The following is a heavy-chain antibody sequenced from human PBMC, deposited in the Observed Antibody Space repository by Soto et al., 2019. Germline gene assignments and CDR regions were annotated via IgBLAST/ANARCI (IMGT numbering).Heavy chain of an antibody. CDR2: IYPGGSET. CDR3: ARLDTVVVPARYGMGV. Sequence: PGESLKISCKGSGYTFTSYWIVWVRQTPGKGLEWMGTIYPGGSETKYSPSFQGQVTISVDKSISTAYLLWSSLKASDTAIYYCARLDTVVVPARYGMGVWGQGTTVTVSS. J-gene: IGHJ6*02. CDR1: GYTFTSYW. D-gene: IGHD2-2*03. V-gene: IGHV5-51*01.